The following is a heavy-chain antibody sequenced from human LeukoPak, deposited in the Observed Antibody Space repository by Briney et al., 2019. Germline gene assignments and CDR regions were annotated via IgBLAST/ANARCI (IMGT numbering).Heavy chain of an antibody. J-gene: IGHJ2*01. D-gene: IGHD3-22*01. CDR3: AHTDGHYYDSSGPGVWYFDL. Sequence: SGPTLVKPTQTLTLTCTFSGFSLSTSGVGVGWIRQPPGKALEWLALIYWDDDKRYSPSLKSRLTITKDTSKNQVVLTMTNMDPVDTATYYCAHTDGHYYDSSGPGVWYFDLWGRGTLVTVSS. CDR1: GFSLSTSGVG. V-gene: IGHV2-5*02. CDR2: IYWDDDK.